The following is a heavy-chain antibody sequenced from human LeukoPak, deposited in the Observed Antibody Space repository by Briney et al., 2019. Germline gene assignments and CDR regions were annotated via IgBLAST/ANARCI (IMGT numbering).Heavy chain of an antibody. V-gene: IGHV1-8*02. Sequence: ASVKVSCKASGYTFTSYDINWVRQATGQGLEWMGWMNPNSGNTGYAQKFQGRVTMTRNTSISTAYMELSSLRSEDTALYYCARGPGPEDYLWGTYRYTTDFDYWGQGTLVTVSS. CDR3: ARGPGPEDYLWGTYRYTTDFDY. J-gene: IGHJ4*02. CDR2: MNPNSGNT. D-gene: IGHD3-16*02. CDR1: GYTFTSYD.